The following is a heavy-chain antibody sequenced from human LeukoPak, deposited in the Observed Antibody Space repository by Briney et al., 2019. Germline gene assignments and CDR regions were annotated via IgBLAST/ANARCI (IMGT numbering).Heavy chain of an antibody. D-gene: IGHD5-18*01. V-gene: IGHV3-66*01. Sequence: GGSLRLSCAASGFTFSSYWMSWVRQAPGKGLEWVSVIYPVGTMYYAGSVKGRFTLSRDNSKNTVYLQMSSLRADDTAVYYCARSHSDGRLDYWGQGTLVTVSS. CDR1: GFTFSSYW. CDR2: IYPVGTM. J-gene: IGHJ4*02. CDR3: ARSHSDGRLDY.